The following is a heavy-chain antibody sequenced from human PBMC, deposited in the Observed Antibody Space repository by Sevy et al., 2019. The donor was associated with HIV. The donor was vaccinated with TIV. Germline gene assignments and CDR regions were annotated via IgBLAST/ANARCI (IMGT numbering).Heavy chain of an antibody. CDR3: ARARWEACTNGVCSPHYMDV. CDR2: INSDGSST. V-gene: IGHV3-74*01. D-gene: IGHD2-8*01. J-gene: IGHJ6*03. Sequence: GGSLRLSCAASGFTFSSYWMHWVRQAPGKGLVWVSRINSDGSSTSYADSVKGRFTISRDNAKNTLYLQMNSLRAEDTAVYYCARARWEACTNGVCSPHYMDVWGKGTTVTVSS. CDR1: GFTFSSYW.